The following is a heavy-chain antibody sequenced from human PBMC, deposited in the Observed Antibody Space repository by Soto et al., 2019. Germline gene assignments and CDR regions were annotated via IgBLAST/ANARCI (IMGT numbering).Heavy chain of an antibody. V-gene: IGHV3-7*05. Sequence: EVQLVESGGGLVKPGGSLRISCAASGFTFSSYWMSWVRQAPGKGLEWVANIKQDGREKYYVDSVKGRLSSSRDNATRSLYVQVNGLRAEDEAVYYCARDGERLDWSGNYATPGYGMDVWGQGTTVTGSS. D-gene: IGHD3-3*01. CDR3: ARDGERLDWSGNYATPGYGMDV. J-gene: IGHJ6*02. CDR1: GFTFSSYW. CDR2: IKQDGREK.